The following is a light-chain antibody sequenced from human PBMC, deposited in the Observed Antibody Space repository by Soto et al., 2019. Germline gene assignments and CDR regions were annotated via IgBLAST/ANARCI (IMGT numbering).Light chain of an antibody. CDR1: QSVINY. CDR3: QQRRNWPPH. CDR2: DAS. V-gene: IGKV3-11*01. Sequence: GVTQSAATLSLSPRERATLSCRASQSVINYLAWYQQKPGQAPRLLIYDASNRATGIPARFSGSGSGTDFTLPISSLEPEDFALYYCQQRRNWPPHFGHGTRL. J-gene: IGKJ5*01.